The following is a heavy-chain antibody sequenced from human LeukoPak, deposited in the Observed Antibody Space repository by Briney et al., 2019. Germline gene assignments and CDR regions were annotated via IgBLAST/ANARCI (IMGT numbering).Heavy chain of an antibody. D-gene: IGHD6-19*01. CDR2: INGDGSVT. V-gene: IGHV3-74*01. CDR1: GFTFSSYW. J-gene: IGHJ4*02. Sequence: PGGSLRLSCAASGFTFSSYWMHWVRHAPGKGPVWVSHINGDGSVTGYADPVKGRFTISRDNARNTLYVQMSSLRAEDTAVYYCAIRIAVPGGFDNWGQGTLVTVAS. CDR3: AIRIAVPGGFDN.